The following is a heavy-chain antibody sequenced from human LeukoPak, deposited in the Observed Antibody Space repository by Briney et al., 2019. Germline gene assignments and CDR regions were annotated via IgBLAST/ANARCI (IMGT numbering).Heavy chain of an antibody. Sequence: PGRSLRLSCAASGYTFSSYAMHWVRQAPGKGLEWVAVISYDGSNKHYADSVKGRFTISRDNSKNTLYLQMNSLRAEDTAVYYCARDKEGGSYWGALDYWGQGTLVTVSS. CDR3: ARDKEGGSYWGALDY. CDR2: ISYDGSNK. D-gene: IGHD1-26*01. V-gene: IGHV3-30-3*01. CDR1: GYTFSSYA. J-gene: IGHJ4*02.